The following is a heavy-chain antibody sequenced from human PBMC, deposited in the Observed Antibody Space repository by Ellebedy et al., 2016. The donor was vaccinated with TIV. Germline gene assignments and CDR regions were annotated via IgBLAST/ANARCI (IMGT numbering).Heavy chain of an antibody. D-gene: IGHD2-2*02. CDR2: ISATSLST. CDR1: GFTFSTYA. Sequence: PGGSLRLSCAASGFTFSTYAMRWVRQAPGKGLEWVSAISATSLSTYYADSVKGRFTISRDNYKNTLYLQMRSLRAEDTAVYYCAKDVFTAIPLASAFDAWGQGTLVTVSS. CDR3: AKDVFTAIPLASAFDA. V-gene: IGHV3-23*01. J-gene: IGHJ4*02.